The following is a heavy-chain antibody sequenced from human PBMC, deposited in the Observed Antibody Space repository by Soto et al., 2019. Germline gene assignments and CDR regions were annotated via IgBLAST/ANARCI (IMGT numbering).Heavy chain of an antibody. D-gene: IGHD6-13*01. CDR2: ISYDGSNK. CDR1: GFTFSSYA. J-gene: IGHJ3*02. Sequence: LRLSCAASGFTFSSYAMHWARQAPGKGLEWVAVISYDGSNKYYADSVKGRFTISRDNSKNTLYLQMNSLRAEETAVYYCARDNVQYIISWRSGAFDIWGQGTMVTVSS. V-gene: IGHV3-30-3*01. CDR3: ARDNVQYIISWRSGAFDI.